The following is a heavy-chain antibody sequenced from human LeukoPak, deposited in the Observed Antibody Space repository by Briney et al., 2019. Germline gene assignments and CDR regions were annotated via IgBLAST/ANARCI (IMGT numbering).Heavy chain of an antibody. CDR3: AKDNRYYYDTSGLRGIDY. CDR2: INPTSGDT. V-gene: IGHV1-2*02. Sequence: ASVKVSYKASGYTFTGYYIHWVRQAPGQGLEWMGWINPTSGDTNYVQKFQGRVTMTRDTPISTTYMELNTLRSDDTAVYYCAKDNRYYYDTSGLRGIDYWGQGTLVTVSS. D-gene: IGHD3-22*01. CDR1: GYTFTGYY. J-gene: IGHJ4*02.